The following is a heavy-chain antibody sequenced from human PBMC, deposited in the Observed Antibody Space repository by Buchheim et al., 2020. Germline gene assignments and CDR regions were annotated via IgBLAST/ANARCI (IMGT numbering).Heavy chain of an antibody. V-gene: IGHV4-39*01. CDR2: VYYSGST. D-gene: IGHD3-10*01. J-gene: IGHJ4*02. CDR1: GGSISSTSYY. Sequence: QLRLQESGPGLVEPSETLALTCTVFGGSISSTSYYWDWVRQAPGKGLEWIASVYYSGSTHYNPSLKSRVAISVDLSKNQFSLRLSSVTAADTAVYFCHGRAAVPSYMFDDWGQGT. CDR3: HGRAAVPSYMFDD.